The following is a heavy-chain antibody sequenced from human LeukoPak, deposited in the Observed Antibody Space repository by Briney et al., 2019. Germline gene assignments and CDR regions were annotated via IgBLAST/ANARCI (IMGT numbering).Heavy chain of an antibody. CDR3: AREELYSSSWNSGFDY. J-gene: IGHJ4*02. D-gene: IGHD6-13*01. Sequence: PSETLSLTCTVSGGSISSYYWSWIRQPAGKGLEWIGRIYTSGSTNYNPSLKSRVTMSVDTSKNQFSLQLNSVTPEDTAVYYCAREELYSSSWNSGFDYWGQGTLVTVSS. V-gene: IGHV4-4*07. CDR2: IYTSGST. CDR1: GGSISSYY.